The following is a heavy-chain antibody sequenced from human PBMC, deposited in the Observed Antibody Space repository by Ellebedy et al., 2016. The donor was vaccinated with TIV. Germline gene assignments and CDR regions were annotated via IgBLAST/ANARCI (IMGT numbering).Heavy chain of an antibody. J-gene: IGHJ6*02. CDR1: GGTFSSYA. V-gene: IGHV1-69*06. Sequence: ASVKVSCKASGGTFSSYAISWVRQAPGQGLEWMGGIIPIFGTANYAQKFQGRVTITADKSTSTAYMELSSLRSDDTAVYYRARGEYYVSGSYYKPYYYYYGMDVWGQGTTVTVSS. CDR2: IIPIFGTA. CDR3: ARGEYYVSGSYYKPYYYYYGMDV. D-gene: IGHD3-10*01.